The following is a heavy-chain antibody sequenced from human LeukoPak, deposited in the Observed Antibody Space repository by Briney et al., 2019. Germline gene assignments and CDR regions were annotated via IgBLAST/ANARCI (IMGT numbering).Heavy chain of an antibody. J-gene: IGHJ4*02. CDR2: IYYSGST. Sequence: SETLSLTCTVSGGSISSSSYYWGWIRQPPGKGLEWIGSIYYSGSTYYNPFLKSRVTISVDTSKKQFSLKLSSVTAADTAVYYCARAGDSSGYLDYWGQGTLVTVSS. CDR1: GGSISSSSYY. D-gene: IGHD3-22*01. V-gene: IGHV4-39*07. CDR3: ARAGDSSGYLDY.